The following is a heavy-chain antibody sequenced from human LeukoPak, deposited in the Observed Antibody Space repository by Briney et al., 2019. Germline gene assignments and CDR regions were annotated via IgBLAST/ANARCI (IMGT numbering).Heavy chain of an antibody. J-gene: IGHJ4*02. V-gene: IGHV4-38-2*01. CDR2: LYEGETT. Sequence: PSETLSLTCAVYGGSFSGYYWGWIRQPPGKGLEWIGSLYEGETTYYNPSLKTRLTISLDTSKNQFSLRLSSVTAADTAVYYCGSNWSDFDYWGQGILVTVSS. CDR3: GSNWSDFDY. CDR1: GGSFSGYY. D-gene: IGHD1-1*01.